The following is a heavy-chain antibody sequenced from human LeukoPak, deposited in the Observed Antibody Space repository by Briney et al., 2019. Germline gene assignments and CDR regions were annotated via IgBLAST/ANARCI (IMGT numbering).Heavy chain of an antibody. Sequence: SETLSLTCTVSGYSISSGYYWGWIRQPPGKGLEWIGSIYHSGSTYYNPSLKSRVTISVDTSKNQFSLKLSSVTAADTAVYYCARLYYDILTGSNWFDPWGQGTLVTVSS. CDR3: ARLYYDILTGSNWFDP. CDR2: IYHSGST. D-gene: IGHD3-9*01. CDR1: GYSISSGYY. J-gene: IGHJ5*02. V-gene: IGHV4-38-2*02.